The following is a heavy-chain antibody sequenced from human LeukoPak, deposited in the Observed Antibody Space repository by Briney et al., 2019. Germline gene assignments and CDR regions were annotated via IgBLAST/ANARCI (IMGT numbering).Heavy chain of an antibody. V-gene: IGHV3-11*01. CDR3: ARARPEFTMVRGQPLDY. Sequence: PGGSLRLSCAASGCTFSDYYMSWIRQAPGKGLEWVSYISSSGSTIYYADSVKGRFTISRDNAKNSLYLQMNSLRAEDTAVYYCARARPEFTMVRGQPLDYWGQGTLVTVSS. CDR2: ISSSGSTI. J-gene: IGHJ4*02. D-gene: IGHD3-10*01. CDR1: GCTFSDYY.